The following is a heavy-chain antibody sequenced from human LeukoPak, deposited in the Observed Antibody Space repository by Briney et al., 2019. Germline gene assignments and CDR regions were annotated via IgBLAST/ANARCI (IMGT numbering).Heavy chain of an antibody. CDR1: GFTFSSYA. D-gene: IGHD1-26*01. CDR2: IYSGGST. J-gene: IGHJ4*02. CDR3: ARGGGGRYYHFDY. V-gene: IGHV3-66*01. Sequence: PGGSLRLSCAASGFTFSSYAMSWVRQAPGKGLEWVSVIYSGGSTYYADSVKGRFTISRDNSKNTLYLQMNSLRAEDTAVYYCARGGGGRYYHFDYWGQGTLVTVSS.